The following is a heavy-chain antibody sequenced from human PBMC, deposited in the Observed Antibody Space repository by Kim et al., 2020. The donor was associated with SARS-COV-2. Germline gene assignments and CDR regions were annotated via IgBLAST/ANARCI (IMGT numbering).Heavy chain of an antibody. J-gene: IGHJ4*02. D-gene: IGHD2-15*01. V-gene: IGHV5-10-1*01. CDR2: IDPSDSQT. Sequence: GESLKISCKASGYTFTNYWITWVRQMPGKGLEWMGRIDPSDSQTSYNPSFRGHVTISADESISTVYLQWSSLKASDSAMYYCARHRYCTGGTCYNANDYWGQGTLVAVSS. CDR1: GYTFTNYW. CDR3: ARHRYCTGGTCYNANDY.